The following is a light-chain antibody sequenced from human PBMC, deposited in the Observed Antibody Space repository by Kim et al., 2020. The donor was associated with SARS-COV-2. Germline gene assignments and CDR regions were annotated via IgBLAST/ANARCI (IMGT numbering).Light chain of an antibody. CDR2: EDN. CDR1: SGSIASNY. CDR3: QSYDSTNVI. Sequence: GKTVTISCTRGSGSIASNYEQWYQQRPGSAPTTVIYEDNQRPSGVPVRFSGSIDSSSNSASLTISGLKTEDVADYYCQSYDSTNVIFGGGTQLTVL. V-gene: IGLV6-57*03. J-gene: IGLJ2*01.